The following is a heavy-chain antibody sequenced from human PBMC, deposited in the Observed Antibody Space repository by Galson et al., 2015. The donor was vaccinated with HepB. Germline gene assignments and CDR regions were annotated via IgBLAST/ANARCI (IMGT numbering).Heavy chain of an antibody. CDR1: SGSISDYY. J-gene: IGHJ4*02. V-gene: IGHV4-59*01. D-gene: IGHD6-19*01. CDR3: VTGRGWLVDY. CDR2: VSRSENT. Sequence: ETLSLTCTMSSGSISDYYCGWLRQSPGKELEWIGYVSRSENTKYNPSLKSRVTMALDTSKNQFSLRLTSVTAADTAVYYCVTGRGWLVDYWGQGMFVTVSS.